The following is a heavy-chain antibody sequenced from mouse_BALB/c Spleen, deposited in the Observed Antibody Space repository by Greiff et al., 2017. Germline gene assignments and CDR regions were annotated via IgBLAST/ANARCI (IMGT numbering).Heavy chain of an antibody. CDR2: IYPGDGDT. CDR1: GYAFSSSW. D-gene: IGHD2-3*01. V-gene: IGHV1-82*01. J-gene: IGHJ3*01. CDR3: ARGDGYSWFAY. Sequence: QVQLKQSGPELVKPGASVKISCKASGYAFSSSWMNWVKQRPGQGLEWIGRIYPGDGDTNYNGKFKGKATLTADKSSSTAYMQLSSLTSVDSAVYFCARGDGYSWFAYWGQGTLVTVSA.